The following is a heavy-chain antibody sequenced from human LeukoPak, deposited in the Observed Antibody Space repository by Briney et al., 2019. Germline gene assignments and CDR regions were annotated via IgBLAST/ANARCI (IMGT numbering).Heavy chain of an antibody. J-gene: IGHJ4*02. V-gene: IGHV3-15*01. CDR3: TTPVLLWFGELSDY. D-gene: IGHD3-10*01. Sequence: GGSLRLSCAASGFTFSNAWMSWVRQAPGKGLEWVGRIKSKTDGGTTDYAAPVKGRFTISRDDSKNTLYLQMNSLKTEDTAVYYCTTPVLLWFGELSDYWGQGTLVTVSS. CDR1: GFTFSNAW. CDR2: IKSKTDGGTT.